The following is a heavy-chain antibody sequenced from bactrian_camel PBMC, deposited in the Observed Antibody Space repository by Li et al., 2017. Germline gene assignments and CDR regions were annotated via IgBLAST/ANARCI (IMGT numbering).Heavy chain of an antibody. CDR2: VDGASVT. V-gene: IGHV3S53*01. D-gene: IGHD3*01. Sequence: QVQLVESGGGSVQAGGSLRLSCAASGYTSRMGWFRQAPGKEREGVASVDGASVTRYVDSAKGRFTISTDTTENTLYLQMNGLKPGDTAMYYCAADAHYGGAVCGHRLLAGRFRDWGQGTQVTVS. CDR3: AADAHYGGAVCGHRLLAGRFRD. CDR1: GYTSRM. J-gene: IGHJ4*01.